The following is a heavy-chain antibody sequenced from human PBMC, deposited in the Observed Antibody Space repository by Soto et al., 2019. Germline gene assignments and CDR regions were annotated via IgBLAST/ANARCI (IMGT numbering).Heavy chain of an antibody. CDR3: ARIILTGYYGLEP. Sequence: QVQLQESGPGLVKPSETLSLTCSVSGDSLTSYYWTWVRQPRGNGLEWIGYIYYTGKTNYNPSLKSRVTISMDLSKNQFSLELRSLTAADTAVYYCARIILTGYYGLEPWGQGTLVIVSA. CDR2: IYYTGKT. V-gene: IGHV4-59*01. CDR1: GDSLTSYY. J-gene: IGHJ5*02. D-gene: IGHD3-9*01.